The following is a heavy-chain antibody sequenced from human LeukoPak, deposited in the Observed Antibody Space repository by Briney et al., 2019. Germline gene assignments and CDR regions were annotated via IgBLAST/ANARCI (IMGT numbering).Heavy chain of an antibody. Sequence: SETLSLTCTVSGGSISSGSYYWSWLRQPAGKGLEWIGRIYTSGSTNYNPSLKSRVTISVDTSKSQFSLKLSSVTAADTAMYYCARGVSSIAARPVDYWGQGTLVTVSS. J-gene: IGHJ4*02. CDR2: IYTSGST. D-gene: IGHD6-6*01. CDR3: ARGVSSIAARPVDY. V-gene: IGHV4-61*02. CDR1: GGSISSGSYY.